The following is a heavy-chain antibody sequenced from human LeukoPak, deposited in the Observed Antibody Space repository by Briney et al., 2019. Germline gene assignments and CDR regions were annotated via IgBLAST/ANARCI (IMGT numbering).Heavy chain of an antibody. J-gene: IGHJ5*02. D-gene: IGHD2-2*01. CDR2: ISGSGGST. CDR1: GFTFSNYA. CDR3: AGTCLKYCSSTSWFDP. Sequence: GGSLRLSCAASGFTFSNYAMSWVRQAPGKGLEWVSAISGSGGSTYYADSVKGRFTISRDNSKNTLYLQMNSLRAEDTAVYYCAGTCLKYCSSTSWFDPWGQGTLVTVPS. V-gene: IGHV3-23*01.